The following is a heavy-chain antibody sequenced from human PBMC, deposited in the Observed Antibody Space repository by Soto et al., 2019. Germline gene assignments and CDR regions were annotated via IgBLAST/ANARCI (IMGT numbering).Heavy chain of an antibody. Sequence: PGGSLRLSCAASGFTFSSYAMSWVRQAPGKGLEWVSAISGSGDSTNYADSMKGRFTISRDNSKNTLFLQMNSLRAEDTAIYFCAKRVVTAAYFDYWGQGTLVTVSS. J-gene: IGHJ4*02. CDR1: GFTFSSYA. CDR2: ISGSGDST. D-gene: IGHD2-2*01. CDR3: AKRVVTAAYFDY. V-gene: IGHV3-23*01.